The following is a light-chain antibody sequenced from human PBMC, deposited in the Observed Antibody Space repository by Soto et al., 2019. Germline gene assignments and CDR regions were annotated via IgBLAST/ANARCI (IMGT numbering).Light chain of an antibody. V-gene: IGLV1-40*01. Sequence: QSVLTQPPSVSGAPRQRVTISCTGSSSNIGAGYDVHWYQQLPGTAPKLLIYGNSNRPSGVPDRFSGSKSGASDSLAITGLQAEDEADYFCQSYDISLTTGVFGGGTKLTVL. J-gene: IGLJ3*02. CDR1: SSNIGAGYD. CDR3: QSYDISLTTGV. CDR2: GNS.